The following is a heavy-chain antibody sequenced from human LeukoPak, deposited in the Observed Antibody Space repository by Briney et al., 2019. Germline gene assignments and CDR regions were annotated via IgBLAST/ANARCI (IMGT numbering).Heavy chain of an antibody. J-gene: IGHJ3*02. V-gene: IGHV1-24*01. D-gene: IGHD4-23*01. CDR2: FDPEDGET. CDR3: AIRDYGGNSGYAFDI. Sequence: ASVKVSCKVSGYTLTELSMRWVRQAPGKGLEWMGGFDPEDGETIYAQKFQGRVTMTEDTSTDTAYMELSSLRSEDTAVYYCAIRDYGGNSGYAFDIWGQGTMVTVSS. CDR1: GYTLTELS.